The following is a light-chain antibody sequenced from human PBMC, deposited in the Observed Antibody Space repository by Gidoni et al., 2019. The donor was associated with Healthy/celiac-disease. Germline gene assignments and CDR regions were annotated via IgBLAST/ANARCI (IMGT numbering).Light chain of an antibody. V-gene: IGLV1-51*01. Sequence: QSVLPQPPSVSAAPGQKVTLSCSGSSSNIGNNYLSWYQQLPGTAPQLLILEDNRRSSGIPDRFSGSKSGTSATLDSIGLQSGDEADYYCVTWDSSMSVLFGGGTKLTVL. CDR3: VTWDSSMSVL. CDR2: EDN. CDR1: SSNIGNNY. J-gene: IGLJ3*02.